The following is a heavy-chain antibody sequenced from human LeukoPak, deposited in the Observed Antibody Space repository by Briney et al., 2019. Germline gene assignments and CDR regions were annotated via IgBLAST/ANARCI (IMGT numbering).Heavy chain of an antibody. CDR1: GFTFSSYA. D-gene: IGHD2-2*01. J-gene: IGHJ4*02. CDR3: AKGGVFAPAAPFDY. CDR2: ISGSGGST. V-gene: IGHV3-23*01. Sequence: GGSLRLSCAASGFTFSSYAMSWVRQAPGEGLEWVSAISGSGGSTYYADSVKGRFTISRDNSKNTLYLQMNSLRAEDTAVYYCAKGGVFAPAAPFDYWGQGTLVTVSS.